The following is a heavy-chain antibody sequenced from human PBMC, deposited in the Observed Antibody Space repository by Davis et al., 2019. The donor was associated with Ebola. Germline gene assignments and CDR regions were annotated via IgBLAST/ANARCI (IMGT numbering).Heavy chain of an antibody. V-gene: IGHV4-59*12. CDR1: GGSISSYY. CDR2: IYYTGST. D-gene: IGHD3-10*01. Sequence: MPSETLSLTCTVSGGSISSYYWSWIRQPPGKGLEWVGSIYYTGSTNYNPFLKSRVTISVDTSKNQFSLKLSSVTAADTAVYYCARGRDGSAYYYGMDVWGQGTTVTVSS. J-gene: IGHJ6*02. CDR3: ARGRDGSAYYYGMDV.